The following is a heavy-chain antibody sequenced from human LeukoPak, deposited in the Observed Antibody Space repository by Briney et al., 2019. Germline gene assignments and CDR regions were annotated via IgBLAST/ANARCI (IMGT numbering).Heavy chain of an antibody. CDR1: GGSFSGYY. V-gene: IGHV4-34*01. CDR2: INHSGST. J-gene: IGHJ3*02. Sequence: PSETLSLTCAVYGGSFSGYYWSWLRQPPGKGLEWIGEINHSGSTNYNPSLKSRVTISVDTSKNQFSLKLSSVTAADTAVYYCARAGPITMIVVRDAFDIWGQGTMVTVSS. D-gene: IGHD3-22*01. CDR3: ARAGPITMIVVRDAFDI.